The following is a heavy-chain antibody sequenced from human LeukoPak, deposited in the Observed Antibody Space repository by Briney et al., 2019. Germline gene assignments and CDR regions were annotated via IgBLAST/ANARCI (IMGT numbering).Heavy chain of an antibody. V-gene: IGHV3-74*01. Sequence: GGSLRLSCAASGFTFSSYWMHWVRQSPGKGPVWVSRINSDGSSTYYADFVKGRFTISRDNAKNTLYLQMNSLRAEDTAVYYCAREMATIWAFDIWGQGTMVTVSS. CDR2: INSDGSST. J-gene: IGHJ3*02. D-gene: IGHD5-24*01. CDR3: AREMATIWAFDI. CDR1: GFTFSSYW.